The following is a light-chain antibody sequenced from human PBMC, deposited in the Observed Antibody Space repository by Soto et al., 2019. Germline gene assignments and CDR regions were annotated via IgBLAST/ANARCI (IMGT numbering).Light chain of an antibody. CDR3: QQSYSTLWT. CDR1: QSISSY. J-gene: IGKJ1*01. Sequence: IHMSPSQSSLSASLGSRLTITFRSSQSISSYLNWYQQKPGKAPKLLIYAASSLQSGVPSRFSGSGSGTDFTLTISSLQPEDFATYYCQQSYSTLWTFGQGTKVDIK. CDR2: AAS. V-gene: IGKV1-39*01.